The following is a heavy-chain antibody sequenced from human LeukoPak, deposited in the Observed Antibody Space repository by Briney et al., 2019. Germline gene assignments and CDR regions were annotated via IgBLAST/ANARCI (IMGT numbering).Heavy chain of an antibody. J-gene: IGHJ4*02. V-gene: IGHV4-4*07. D-gene: IGHD3-10*01. CDR3: ARDTYYYGSGSYYFDY. CDR1: GVSISSYY. Sequence: SEPLSLTCTVSGVSISSYYWSWMRKPPGKGLEWIGRIHTSGSTNYNPSLKSRVTMSVDTSKNQFSLKLSSVTAADTAVYFCARDTYYYGSGSYYFDYWGQGTPVTVSS. CDR2: IHTSGST.